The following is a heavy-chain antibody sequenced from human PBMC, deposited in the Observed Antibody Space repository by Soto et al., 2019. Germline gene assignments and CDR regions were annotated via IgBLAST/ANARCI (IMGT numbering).Heavy chain of an antibody. Sequence: QVQLRESGPGLVKPSETLSLTCTVSGGSITSFYWSWVRQPPGKGLEWIGYIYYNGNTNYNPSIKSRVPISVDTSKNQFSLNLKSVTAADSAVYYCTRGSSGWFHRPLDYWGQGTLVTVSS. CDR2: IYYNGNT. V-gene: IGHV4-59*01. D-gene: IGHD6-19*01. CDR1: GGSITSFY. CDR3: TRGSSGWFHRPLDY. J-gene: IGHJ4*02.